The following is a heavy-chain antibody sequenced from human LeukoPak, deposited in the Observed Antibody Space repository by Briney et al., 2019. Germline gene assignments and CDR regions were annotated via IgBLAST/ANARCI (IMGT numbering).Heavy chain of an antibody. V-gene: IGHV3-48*01. CDR1: GFTFSSYS. CDR3: ARDEILSCAFDI. J-gene: IGHJ3*02. Sequence: PGGSLRLSCAASGFTFSSYSMNWVRQAPGKGLEWVSYISSSSSTIYYADSVKGRFTISRDNAKNSLYLQMNSLRAEDTAVYYCARDEILSCAFDIWGQGTMVTVS. CDR2: ISSSSSTI. D-gene: IGHD5-24*01.